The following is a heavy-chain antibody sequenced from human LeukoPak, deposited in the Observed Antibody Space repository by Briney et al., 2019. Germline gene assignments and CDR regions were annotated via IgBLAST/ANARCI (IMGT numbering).Heavy chain of an antibody. Sequence: GSLRLSCAAPGFTVSSNYMSWVRQAPGKGLEWVSVIYSGGSTYYADSVKGRFTISRDDSKNTLYLQVNSLRAEDTAVYYCARDSRGIAAAVEEDDYWGQGTLVTVSS. D-gene: IGHD6-13*01. CDR1: GFTVSSNY. CDR3: ARDSRGIAAAVEEDDY. J-gene: IGHJ4*02. CDR2: IYSGGST. V-gene: IGHV3-66*01.